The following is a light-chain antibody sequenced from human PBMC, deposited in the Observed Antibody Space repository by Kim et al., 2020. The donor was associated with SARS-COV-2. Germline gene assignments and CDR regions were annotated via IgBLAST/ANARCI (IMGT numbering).Light chain of an antibody. CDR3: QSFDSSLTTV. Sequence: QSVLTQPPSVSGAPGQRVTISCTGSSSNIGAGYDVHWYQQLPGTAPKLLIYDNNNRPSGVPDRFSGSKSGTSASLAITGLQTEDEADYYSQSFDSSLTTVFGTGTKVTVL. CDR1: SSNIGAGYD. J-gene: IGLJ1*01. V-gene: IGLV1-40*01. CDR2: DNN.